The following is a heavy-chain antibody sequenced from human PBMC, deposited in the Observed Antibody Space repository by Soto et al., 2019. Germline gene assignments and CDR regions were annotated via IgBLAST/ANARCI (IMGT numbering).Heavy chain of an antibody. CDR1: GYTFTRYG. CDR2: ISAYNGNT. J-gene: IGHJ4*02. V-gene: IGHV1-18*04. Sequence: ASVKVSCKASGYTFTRYGISWVRQAPGQGLEWMGWISAYNGNTNYAQKLQGRVTMTTDTSTSTAYMELRSLRSDDTAVYYCARDEGQAARWAAAGYWGQGTLVTVSS. CDR3: ARDEGQAARWAAAGY. D-gene: IGHD6-6*01.